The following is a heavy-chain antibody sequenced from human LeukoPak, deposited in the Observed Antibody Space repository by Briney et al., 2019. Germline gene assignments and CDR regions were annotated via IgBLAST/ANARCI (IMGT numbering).Heavy chain of an antibody. CDR3: ARDSGQLGSGDYFDY. Sequence: GGSLRLSCAVSGFTFSDYYMSWVRQAPGKGLEWVSVIYSGGSTYYADSVKGRFTISRDNSKNTLYLQMNSLRAEDTAVYYCARDSGQLGSGDYFDYWGQGTLVTVSS. V-gene: IGHV3-66*01. J-gene: IGHJ4*02. CDR2: IYSGGST. D-gene: IGHD1-1*01. CDR1: GFTFSDYY.